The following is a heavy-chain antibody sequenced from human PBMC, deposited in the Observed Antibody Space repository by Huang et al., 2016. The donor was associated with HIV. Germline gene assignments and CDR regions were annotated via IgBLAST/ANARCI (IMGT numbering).Heavy chain of an antibody. D-gene: IGHD3-9*01. CDR1: GGSISSGNYY. CDR3: ARLTGYSTFDI. Sequence: QVQLQESGPGLVKPSQTLSLTCSVSGGSISSGNYYWSWIRQPAGKGLEWIGHIYTSGTTIYNSSLKSRVTISVAMSKNQFSLKLSSVTAADTAVYYCARLTGYSTFDIWGHGTVVTVSS. CDR2: IYTSGTT. J-gene: IGHJ3*02. V-gene: IGHV4-61*09.